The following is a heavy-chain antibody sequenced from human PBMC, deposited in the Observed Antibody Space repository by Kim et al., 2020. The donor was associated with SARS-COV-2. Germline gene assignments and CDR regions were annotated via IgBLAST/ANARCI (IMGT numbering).Heavy chain of an antibody. D-gene: IGHD5-12*01. J-gene: IGHJ4*02. CDR1: GGSISSSSYY. V-gene: IGHV4-39*07. CDR2: IYYSGST. Sequence: SETLSLTCTVSGGSISSSSYYWGWIRQPPGKGLEWIGSIYYSGSTYYNPSLKSRVTISVDTSKNQFSLKLSSVTAADTAVYYCARQEMATINVGYWGQGTLVTVSS. CDR3: ARQEMATINVGY.